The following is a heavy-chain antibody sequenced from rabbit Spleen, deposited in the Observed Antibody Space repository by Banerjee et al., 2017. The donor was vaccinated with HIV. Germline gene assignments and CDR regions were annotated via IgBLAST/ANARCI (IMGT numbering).Heavy chain of an antibody. V-gene: IGHV1S40*01. CDR3: ARGAYDSSSGYYDGYYFNL. CDR2: IDTSSVNT. J-gene: IGHJ4*01. CDR1: GVSFSGNSY. D-gene: IGHD1-1*01. Sequence: QELKESGGRLVTPGGSLTLSCIASGVSFSGNSYMCWVRQAPGKGLELIACIDTSSVNTADATWAKGRFTISKTSSTTVTLKMTSLTAADTATYFCARGAYDSSSGYYDGYYFNLWGPGTLVTVS.